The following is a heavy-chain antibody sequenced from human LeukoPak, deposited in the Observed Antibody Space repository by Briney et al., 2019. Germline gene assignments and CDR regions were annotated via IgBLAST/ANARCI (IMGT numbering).Heavy chain of an antibody. D-gene: IGHD3-3*01. CDR1: GFTFDDYG. J-gene: IGHJ4*02. CDR2: INWNGDST. V-gene: IGHV3-20*04. CDR3: AKDFVYGSRFPRPLDY. Sequence: GGSLRLSCAASGFTFDDYGMSWVRHAPGKGLEWVSGINWNGDSTGYADSVKGRFTISRDNAKNSLYLQMNSLRADDTARYYCAKDFVYGSRFPRPLDYWGQGTLVTVSS.